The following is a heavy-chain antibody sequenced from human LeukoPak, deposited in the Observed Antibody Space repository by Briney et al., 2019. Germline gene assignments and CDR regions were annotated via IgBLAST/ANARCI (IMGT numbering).Heavy chain of an antibody. CDR3: ARGRYDYVWGSPLLDY. CDR1: GGSISSYY. V-gene: IGHV4-59*01. Sequence: SETLSLTCTVSGGSISSYYWSWIRQPPGKGLEWIGYIYYGGSTNYNPSLKSRVTISVDTSKNQFSLKLSSVTAADTAVYYCARGRYDYVWGSPLLDYWGQGTLVTVSS. J-gene: IGHJ4*02. CDR2: IYYGGST. D-gene: IGHD3-16*01.